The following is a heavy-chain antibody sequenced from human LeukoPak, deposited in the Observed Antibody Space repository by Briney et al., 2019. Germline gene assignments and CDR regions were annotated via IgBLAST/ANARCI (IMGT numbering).Heavy chain of an antibody. J-gene: IGHJ6*02. V-gene: IGHV5-51*01. Sequence: GASLQISCKGSGSIFTSHWIGWVRPLPGEGLEWMGIIYPGDSDTRYSPSFQGQVTISADKFISTAYLQWSSLKASDTAMYYCARSYYAPDIYGMDVWGQGTTVTVSS. D-gene: IGHD1-26*01. CDR3: ARSYYAPDIYGMDV. CDR2: IYPGDSDT. CDR1: GSIFTSHW.